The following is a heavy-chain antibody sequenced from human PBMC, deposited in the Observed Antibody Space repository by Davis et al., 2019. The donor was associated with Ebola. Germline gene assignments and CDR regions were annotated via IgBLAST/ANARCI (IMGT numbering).Heavy chain of an antibody. CDR3: AKDDRGYNRPVDH. CDR2: IRSKANSYAT. V-gene: IGHV3-73*01. D-gene: IGHD5-18*01. J-gene: IGHJ4*02. Sequence: PGGSLRLSCAASGFTFSGSAMHWVRQASGKGLEWVGRIRSKANSYATAYAASVKGRFTISRDNSKNMVYLQMNFVRPEDTAIYFCAKDDRGYNRPVDHWGQGTLVTVSS. CDR1: GFTFSGSA.